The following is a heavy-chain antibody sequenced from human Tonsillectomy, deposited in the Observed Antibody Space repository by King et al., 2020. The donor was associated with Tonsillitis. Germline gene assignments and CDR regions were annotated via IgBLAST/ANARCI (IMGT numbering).Heavy chain of an antibody. CDR2: ILDDGSNK. Sequence: QFQLVQSGGGVVQPGRSLRLSCAASGFTFSSYAMHWVRQAPGKGLEWVAIILDDGSNKYYADSVKGRFTISRDNSMDTLYLQMNSLRAEDTAVYYCARGPLRGYSGYDQMRDFDYWGQGTLVTVSS. CDR1: GFTFSSYA. D-gene: IGHD5-12*01. CDR3: ARGPLRGYSGYDQMRDFDY. V-gene: IGHV3-30-3*01. J-gene: IGHJ4*02.